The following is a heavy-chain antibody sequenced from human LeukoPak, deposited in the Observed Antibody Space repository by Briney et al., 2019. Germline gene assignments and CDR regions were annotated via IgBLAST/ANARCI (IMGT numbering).Heavy chain of an antibody. CDR1: GFTFSSYS. J-gene: IGHJ4*02. V-gene: IGHV3-21*01. Sequence: GGSLRLSCEASGFTFSSYSMNWVRQAPGKGLEWVSSISSSSSYIYYADSVKGRFTISRDNAKNSLYLQMNSLRAEDTAVYYCARYVRDYGDYDPFFDYWGQGTLVTVSS. D-gene: IGHD4-17*01. CDR2: ISSSSSYI. CDR3: ARYVRDYGDYDPFFDY.